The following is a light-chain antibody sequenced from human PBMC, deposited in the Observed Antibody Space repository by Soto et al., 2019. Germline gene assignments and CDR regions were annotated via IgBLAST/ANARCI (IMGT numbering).Light chain of an antibody. Sequence: DIQMTQSPSSLSAFVGDRVTITCRTSQTIRSSLNWYQQKPGKAPKLLIFTASSLQSGVPSRFSGSGSGTVFTLTISSLQPEDFATDYCQQSYTTPFTFGPGTKVDIK. CDR2: TAS. J-gene: IGKJ3*01. V-gene: IGKV1-39*01. CDR1: QTIRSS. CDR3: QQSYTTPFT.